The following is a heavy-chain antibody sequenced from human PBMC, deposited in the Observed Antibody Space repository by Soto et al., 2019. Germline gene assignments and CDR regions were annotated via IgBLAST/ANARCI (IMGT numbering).Heavy chain of an antibody. CDR1: GFTFRSYS. Sequence: EVQLVESGGGLVKPGGSLRLSCVDSGFTFRSYSMNWVRQAPGKGLEWVASISSTSSVIWYADSLKGRFTISRDNAKNSLFLRMDSLRADDTAVYYCLRGGRGYTKYDVLDDWGNGTMVTDSS. CDR2: ISSTSSVI. V-gene: IGHV3-21*06. CDR3: LRGGRGYTKYDVLDD. J-gene: IGHJ3*01. D-gene: IGHD2-2*02.